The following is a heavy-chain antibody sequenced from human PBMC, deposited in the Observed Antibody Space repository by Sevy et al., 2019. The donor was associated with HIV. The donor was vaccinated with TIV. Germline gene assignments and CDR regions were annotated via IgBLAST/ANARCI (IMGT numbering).Heavy chain of an antibody. D-gene: IGHD6-19*01. V-gene: IGHV3-23*01. CDR1: GFTFSSYA. CDR2: ISGSRETT. J-gene: IGHJ4*02. CDR3: AKTGNGWYELDY. Sequence: GGSLRLSCAASGFTFSSYAMDWVRQAPGKGLEWVSTISGSRETTYYADSVKGRFTISRDHSQNTVFLQMNSLRAEDTAVYYCAKTGNGWYELDYWGRGTLVTVSS.